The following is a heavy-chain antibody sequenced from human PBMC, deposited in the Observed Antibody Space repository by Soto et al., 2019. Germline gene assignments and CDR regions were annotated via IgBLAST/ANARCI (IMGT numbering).Heavy chain of an antibody. D-gene: IGHD3-22*01. CDR3: VRARSTDSRPDY. V-gene: IGHV3-21*01. J-gene: IGHJ4*02. CDR2: ITSSSSYI. CDR1: GFTFSLYS. Sequence: EVQLVESGGGLVKPGGSLRLSCAASGFTFSLYSMIWVRQAPGKGLEWVASITSSSSYIYYEDSLKGRFTISRDNAKNSLVLQLDSLRAEDTAVYFCVRARSTDSRPDYWGQGTLVTVSS.